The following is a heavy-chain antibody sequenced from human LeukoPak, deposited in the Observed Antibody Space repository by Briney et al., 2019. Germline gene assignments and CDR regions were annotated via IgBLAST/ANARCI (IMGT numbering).Heavy chain of an antibody. V-gene: IGHV4-39*07. D-gene: IGHD6-13*01. CDR3: ASSMYSSSWYWY. CDR2: IYYSGST. Sequence: PSETLSLTCTVSGGSISSSSYYWGWIRQPPGKGLEWIGSIYYSGSTNYNPSLKSRVTISVDTSKNQFSLKLSSVTAADTAVYYCASSMYSSSWYWYWGQGTLVTVSS. CDR1: GGSISSSSYY. J-gene: IGHJ4*02.